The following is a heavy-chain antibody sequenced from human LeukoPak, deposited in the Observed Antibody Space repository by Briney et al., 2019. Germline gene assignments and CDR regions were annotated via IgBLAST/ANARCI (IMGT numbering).Heavy chain of an antibody. CDR1: GFTLSSYE. CDR3: ARDRSSSWYTNWFDP. V-gene: IGHV3-48*03. CDR2: ISSSGSTI. J-gene: IGHJ5*02. D-gene: IGHD6-13*01. Sequence: GGSLRLSCAASGFTLSSYEMNWVREAPGKGLEWGSYISSSGSTIYYADSVKGRFTISRDNAKNSLYLQMNSLRAEDTAVYYCARDRSSSWYTNWFDPWGQGTLVTVSS.